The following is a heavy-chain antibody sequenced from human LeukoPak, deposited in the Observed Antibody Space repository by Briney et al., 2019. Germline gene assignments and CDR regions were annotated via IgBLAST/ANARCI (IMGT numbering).Heavy chain of an antibody. Sequence: SETLSLTCAVYGGSFSGYYWSWIRQPPGKGLEWSGEINHSGSTNYNPSLKSRVTIPVDTSKNQFSLKLSSVTAADTAVYYCARGRLRGAKLDYWGQGTLVTVSS. CDR1: GGSFSGYY. D-gene: IGHD4/OR15-4a*01. CDR3: ARGRLRGAKLDY. J-gene: IGHJ4*02. V-gene: IGHV4-34*01. CDR2: INHSGST.